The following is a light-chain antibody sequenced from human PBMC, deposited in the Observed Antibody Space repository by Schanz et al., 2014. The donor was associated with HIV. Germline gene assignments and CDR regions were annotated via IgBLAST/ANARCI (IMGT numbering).Light chain of an antibody. V-gene: IGLV2-14*03. Sequence: QAALTQPASVSGSPGQSITVSCTGTNNDIGSYTYVAWYQQHPGKAPKVVVYGVFDRPSGVSSRFSGSKSGNTASLTISGLQPEDEADYYCNSYSHSNTYVFGSGTKLTVL. CDR2: GVF. CDR3: NSYSHSNTYV. J-gene: IGLJ1*01. CDR1: NNDIGSYTY.